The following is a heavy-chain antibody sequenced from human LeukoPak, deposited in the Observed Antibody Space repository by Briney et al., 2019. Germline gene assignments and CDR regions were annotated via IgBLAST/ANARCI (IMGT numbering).Heavy chain of an antibody. CDR3: ARVAIGDLMDY. CDR1: GGSISSDY. J-gene: IGHJ4*02. V-gene: IGHV4-4*07. D-gene: IGHD2-21*01. CDR2: IYTSGST. Sequence: PSETQSLTCTVSGGSISSDYRSWTRQPAGKGLEWIGRIYTSGSTNYNPSLKSRVTMSVDTSKNQFSLKLSSVTAADTAVYYCARVAIGDLMDYWGQGTLVTVSS.